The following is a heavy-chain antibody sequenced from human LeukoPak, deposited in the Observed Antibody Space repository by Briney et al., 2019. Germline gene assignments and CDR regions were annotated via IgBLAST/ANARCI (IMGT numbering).Heavy chain of an antibody. CDR1: GFTFDDYG. Sequence: PGGSLRLSCAASGFTFDDYGMSWVRQAPGKGLEWVSGINWNGGSTGYADSVKGRFTISRDNAKNSLYLQMNSLRAEGTAVYYCARGGRAAFDYWGQGTLVTVSS. CDR2: INWNGGST. CDR3: ARGGRAAFDY. J-gene: IGHJ4*02. V-gene: IGHV3-20*04.